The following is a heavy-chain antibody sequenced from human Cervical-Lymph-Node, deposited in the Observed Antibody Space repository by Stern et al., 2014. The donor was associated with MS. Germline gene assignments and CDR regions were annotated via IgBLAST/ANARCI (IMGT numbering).Heavy chain of an antibody. Sequence: QVQLVQSGGGVVQPGRSLTLSCAASGFSLSNSAMHWVRQAPGKGLAWVAVMSFVGGNKKYGDSVKGRFSISRDMANNTLFLQMNSLRLEDTAVYYCMGVGDAMHVWGQGTTVIVSS. V-gene: IGHV3-30*03. CDR3: MGVGDAMHV. CDR1: GFSLSNSA. CDR2: MSFVGGNK. J-gene: IGHJ6*02.